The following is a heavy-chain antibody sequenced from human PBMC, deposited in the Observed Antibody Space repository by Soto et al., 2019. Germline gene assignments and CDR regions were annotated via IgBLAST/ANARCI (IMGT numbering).Heavy chain of an antibody. CDR2: IWYDGSNK. J-gene: IGHJ4*02. CDR3: ARGASGTTVDY. V-gene: IGHV3-33*01. Sequence: QGQLVESGGGVVQPGRSERLSCAASGFTFSSYNMHWVRQAPGKGLEWVAVIWYDGSNKDYADSVKGRFTISRDNSKNTLYLQMNSLRAEDTAVYYCARGASGTTVDYWGQGTLVTVSS. D-gene: IGHD1-1*01. CDR1: GFTFSSYN.